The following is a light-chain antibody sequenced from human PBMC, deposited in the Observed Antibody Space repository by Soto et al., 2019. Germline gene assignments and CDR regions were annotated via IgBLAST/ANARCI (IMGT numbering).Light chain of an antibody. CDR1: SNDVGGYNH. V-gene: IGLV2-14*01. Sequence: QSVLTQPASVSGSPGQSITISCTGTSNDVGGYNHVSWYQQLPGKAPKLIIYEVNYRPSGVSNRFSGSKSGNTASLTISGLQAEDEADYYCNTYRNTDTVVFGGGTKVTVL. J-gene: IGLJ2*01. CDR3: NTYRNTDTVV. CDR2: EVN.